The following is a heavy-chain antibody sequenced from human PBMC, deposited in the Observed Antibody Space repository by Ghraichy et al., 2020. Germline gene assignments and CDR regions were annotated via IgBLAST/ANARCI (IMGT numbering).Heavy chain of an antibody. CDR1: GGSFSGYY. CDR2: INHSGST. V-gene: IGHV4-34*01. J-gene: IGHJ3*02. CDR3: ARHLNPVNDAFDI. D-gene: IGHD3-22*01. Sequence: SETLSLTCAVYGGSFSGYYWSWIRQPPGKGLEWIGEINHSGSTNYNPSLKSRVTISVDTSKNQFSLKLSSVTAADTAVYYCARHLNPVNDAFDIWGQGTMVTVSS.